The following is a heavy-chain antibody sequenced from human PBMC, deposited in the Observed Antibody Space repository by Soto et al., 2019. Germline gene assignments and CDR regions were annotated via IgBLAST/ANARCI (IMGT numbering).Heavy chain of an antibody. CDR2: IYYSGST. D-gene: IGHD2-15*01. CDR1: GGSISSGDYY. J-gene: IGHJ6*02. Sequence: QVQLQESGPGLVKPSQTLSLTCTVSGGSISSGDYYWSWIRQPPGKGLEWIGYIYYSGSTYYNPSLKSRVTISVDTSKNQFSLKLSSVTAADTAVYYCARDVRGYCSGGSCYSSYYYYGMDVWGQGTTVTVS. V-gene: IGHV4-30-4*01. CDR3: ARDVRGYCSGGSCYSSYYYYGMDV.